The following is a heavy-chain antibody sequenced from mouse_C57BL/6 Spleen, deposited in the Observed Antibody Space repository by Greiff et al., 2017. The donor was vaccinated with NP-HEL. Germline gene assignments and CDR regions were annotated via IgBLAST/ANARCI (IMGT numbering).Heavy chain of an antibody. V-gene: IGHV5-17*01. CDR3: ARWNWDVRAMDY. D-gene: IGHD4-1*01. Sequence: EVHLVESGGGLVKPGGSLKLSCAASGFTFSDYGMHWVRQAPEKGLAWVAYISRGSSTIYYADTVQGRFTISRDNAKNTLFLQMTSLRSEDTAMYYCARWNWDVRAMDYWGQGTSVTVSS. CDR1: GFTFSDYG. J-gene: IGHJ4*01. CDR2: ISRGSSTI.